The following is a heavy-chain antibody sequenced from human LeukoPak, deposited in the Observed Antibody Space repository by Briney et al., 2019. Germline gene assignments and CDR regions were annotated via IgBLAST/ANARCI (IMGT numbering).Heavy chain of an antibody. V-gene: IGHV3-21*01. CDR2: ISSSSSYI. J-gene: IGHJ4*02. D-gene: IGHD3-22*01. Sequence: KPGGSLRLSCAASGFTFSSYSMNWVRQAPGKGLEWVPSISSSSSYIYYADSVKGRFTISRDNAKNSLYLQMNSLRAEDTAVYYCARGKRVVVITPFLDYWGQGTLVTVSS. CDR1: GFTFSSYS. CDR3: ARGKRVVVITPFLDY.